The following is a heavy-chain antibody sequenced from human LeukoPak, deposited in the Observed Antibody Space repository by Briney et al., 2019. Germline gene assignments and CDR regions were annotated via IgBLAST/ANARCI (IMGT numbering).Heavy chain of an antibody. CDR2: ISGSGGST. V-gene: IGHV3-23*01. J-gene: IGHJ4*02. D-gene: IGHD3-22*01. Sequence: QPGGSLRLSCAASGFTFSSYAMSWVRQAPGKGLEWVSAISGSGGSTYYADSVKGRFTISRDNSKNTLYLQMNSLRAEDTAVYYCAKGVHHYDSSGWPQDYWGQGTLVTVSS. CDR1: GFTFSSYA. CDR3: AKGVHHYDSSGWPQDY.